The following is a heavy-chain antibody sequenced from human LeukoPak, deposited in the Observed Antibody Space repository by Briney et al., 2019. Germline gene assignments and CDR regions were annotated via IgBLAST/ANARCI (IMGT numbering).Heavy chain of an antibody. Sequence: GGSLRLSCAASGFTFSNAWMSWVRQAPGKGLEWVGRIKSKTDGGTTDYAAPVKGRFTISRDDSKNTLYLQMNSLKTEDTAVYYCTIQGGGYDFWSVDPDYYYYGMDVWGQGTTVTVSS. D-gene: IGHD3-3*01. CDR2: IKSKTDGGTT. CDR1: GFTFSNAW. J-gene: IGHJ6*02. V-gene: IGHV3-15*01. CDR3: TIQGGGYDFWSVDPDYYYYGMDV.